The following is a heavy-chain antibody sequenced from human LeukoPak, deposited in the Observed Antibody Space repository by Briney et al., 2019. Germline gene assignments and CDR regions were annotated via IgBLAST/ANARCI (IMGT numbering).Heavy chain of an antibody. CDR2: INSDGSTT. CDR3: ARDRYGDWVLGFDY. J-gene: IGHJ4*02. D-gene: IGHD4-17*01. Sequence: GGSLRLSCAPSGFNFNSYWIHWVRQAPGKGLVWVSRINSDGSTTNYADSVKGRFTISRDNAKNTVYLQMNSLRPEDTGVFYCARDRYGDWVLGFDYWGQGALVTVSS. V-gene: IGHV3-74*01. CDR1: GFNFNSYW.